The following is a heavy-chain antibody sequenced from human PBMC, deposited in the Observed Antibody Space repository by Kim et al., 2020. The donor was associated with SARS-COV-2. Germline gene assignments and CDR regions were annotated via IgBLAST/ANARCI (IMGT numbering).Heavy chain of an antibody. V-gene: IGHV4-59*01. CDR3: ARSSSSYIF. Sequence: GSTTYNPSLKSRVTISVDTSKNQFSLKLSSVTAADTAVYYCARSSSSYIFWGQGTLVTVSS. J-gene: IGHJ4*02. CDR2: GST. D-gene: IGHD6-13*01.